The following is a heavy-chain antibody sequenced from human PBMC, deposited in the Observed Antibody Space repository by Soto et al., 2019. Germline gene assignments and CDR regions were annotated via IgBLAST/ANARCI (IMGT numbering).Heavy chain of an antibody. Sequence: QVQLVQSGAEVKKPGASVKVSCKVSGYTLTELSMHWVRQAPGKGLEWMGGFDPEDGETIYAQKFQGRVTMTEDTSTDTAYMELSSLRSEDTAVYYGATDPIHDYGDHTGGGYWGQGTLVTVSS. CDR1: GYTLTELS. J-gene: IGHJ4*02. V-gene: IGHV1-24*01. D-gene: IGHD4-17*01. CDR3: ATDPIHDYGDHTGGGY. CDR2: FDPEDGET.